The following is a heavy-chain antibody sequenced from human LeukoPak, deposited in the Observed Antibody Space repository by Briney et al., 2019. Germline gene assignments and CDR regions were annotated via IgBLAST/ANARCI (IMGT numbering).Heavy chain of an antibody. CDR2: INHSGST. CDR1: GGSFSGYY. CDR3: ARGLRHDYGDFGDDAFDI. Sequence: PSETLSLTCAVYGGSFSGYYWSWIRQPPGKGLEWIGEINHSGSTNYNPSLKSRVTISVDTSKNQFSLKLSSVTAADTAVYYCARGLRHDYGDFGDDAFDIWGQGTMVTVSS. V-gene: IGHV4-34*01. D-gene: IGHD4-17*01. J-gene: IGHJ3*02.